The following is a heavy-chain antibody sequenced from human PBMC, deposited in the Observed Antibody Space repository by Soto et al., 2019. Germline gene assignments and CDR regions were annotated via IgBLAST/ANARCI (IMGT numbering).Heavy chain of an antibody. CDR3: ARVPQYCSGGSCYSRAYFYMDV. D-gene: IGHD2-15*01. CDR2: ISSGGGTI. J-gene: IGHJ6*03. Sequence: QVQLVESGGGLVKPGGSLRLSCAASGFTFSDYYMSWIRQAPGKRLEWVSYISSGGGTIYYADSVKGRFTISRDNAKNSLYLQMISLRADDTAIYYCARVPQYCSGGSCYSRAYFYMDVWGKGTTVTVSS. V-gene: IGHV3-11*01. CDR1: GFTFSDYY.